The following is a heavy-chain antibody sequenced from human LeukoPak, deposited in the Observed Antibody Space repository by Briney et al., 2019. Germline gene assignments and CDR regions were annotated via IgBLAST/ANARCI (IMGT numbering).Heavy chain of an antibody. J-gene: IGHJ3*02. CDR2: MNPNSGNT. V-gene: IGHV1-8*03. Sequence: GASVRVSCKASGYTFTSYDINWVRQATGQGLEWMGWMNPNSGNTGYAQKFQGRVTITRNTSISTAYMELSSLRSEDTAVYYCARGYLEDAFDIWGQGTMVTVSS. CDR1: GYTFTSYD. CDR3: ARGYLEDAFDI. D-gene: IGHD2-2*02.